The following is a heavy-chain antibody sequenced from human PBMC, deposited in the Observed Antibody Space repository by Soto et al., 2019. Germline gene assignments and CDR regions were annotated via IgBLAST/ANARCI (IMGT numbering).Heavy chain of an antibody. Sequence: SETLSLTCIVPGGSISSHYWRWIRQPPGQGLEGTGYIYYSGSTTYNPSLKSRVTISVDTPKSQFSLRLSSVTAAYTAVYFCARLDGYDHLFDYWRQGALVTVSS. CDR2: IYYSGST. CDR1: GGSISSHY. J-gene: IGHJ4*02. V-gene: IGHV4-59*08. D-gene: IGHD5-12*01. CDR3: ARLDGYDHLFDY.